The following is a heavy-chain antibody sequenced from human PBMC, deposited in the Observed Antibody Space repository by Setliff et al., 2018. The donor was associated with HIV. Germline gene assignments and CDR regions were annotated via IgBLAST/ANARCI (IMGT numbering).Heavy chain of an antibody. CDR3: AKGSSPLRYFDTNAYYYYYMDV. V-gene: IGHV3-30*02. CDR2: IRYDGSNK. CDR1: GFTFSSYG. Sequence: PGGSLRLSCAASGFTFSSYGMHWVRQAPGKGLEWVAFIRYDGSNKYYADSVKGRFTISRDNSKNTLYLQMNSLRAEDTAVYYCAKGSSPLRYFDTNAYYYYYMDVWGRGTTVTVSS. J-gene: IGHJ6*03. D-gene: IGHD3-9*01.